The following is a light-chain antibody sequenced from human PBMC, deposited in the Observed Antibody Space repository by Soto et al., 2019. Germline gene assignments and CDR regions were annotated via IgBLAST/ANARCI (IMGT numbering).Light chain of an antibody. CDR3: QQLKSYPHLT. Sequence: DIQLTQSPSFLSASVGDRVTITCRASQGVRSYLAWYQQKPGKAPNLLIYTPSTLQSGVPSRFTGSGSGTEFTLTISTLQPEDFAPYYCQQLKSYPHLTFGQGTRLE. J-gene: IGKJ5*01. V-gene: IGKV1-9*01. CDR1: QGVRSY. CDR2: TPS.